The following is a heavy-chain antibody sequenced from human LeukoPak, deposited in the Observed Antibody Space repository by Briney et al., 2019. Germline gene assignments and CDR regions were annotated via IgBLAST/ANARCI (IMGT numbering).Heavy chain of an antibody. J-gene: IGHJ4*02. CDR3: TRNRGTDY. Sequence: PGGSLRLSCAASGFTFSNYWMNWVRQAPGKGLEWVANIKEDGSEKIYVDSVKVRFTTSRDNSKNSLYLQINNLRAEDTAVYYCTRNRGTDYWGQGTLVTVSS. V-gene: IGHV3-7*01. D-gene: IGHD1-1*01. CDR2: IKEDGSEK. CDR1: GFTFSNYW.